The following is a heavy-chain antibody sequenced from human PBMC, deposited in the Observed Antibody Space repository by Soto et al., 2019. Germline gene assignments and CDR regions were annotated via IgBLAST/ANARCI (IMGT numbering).Heavy chain of an antibody. CDR3: ARAFSSGWLDY. Sequence: PSETLSLTCTVSGGSVSSGSYYWSWIRQPPGKGLEWIGYIYYSGSTNYNPSLKGRVTISVDTSKNQFSLKLSSVTAADTAVYYCARAFSSGWLDYWGQGTLVTVSS. J-gene: IGHJ4*02. V-gene: IGHV4-61*01. CDR1: GGSVSSGSYY. CDR2: IYYSGST. D-gene: IGHD6-19*01.